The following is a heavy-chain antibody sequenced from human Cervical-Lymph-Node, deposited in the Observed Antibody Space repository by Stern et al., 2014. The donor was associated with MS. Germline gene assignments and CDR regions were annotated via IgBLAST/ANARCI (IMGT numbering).Heavy chain of an antibody. Sequence: QLVQSGAEVKKPGSSVKVSCKASGGTFSSYAIRWVRQAPGQGLEWVGGIIPSIGIADHAQKFQGRVTITADKSTNTGYMELSSLRSEDTALYYCARDGGGVDIWGQGTMVSVSS. CDR2: IIPSIGIA. CDR3: ARDGGGVDI. CDR1: GGTFSSYA. V-gene: IGHV1-69*17. J-gene: IGHJ3*02. D-gene: IGHD2-8*01.